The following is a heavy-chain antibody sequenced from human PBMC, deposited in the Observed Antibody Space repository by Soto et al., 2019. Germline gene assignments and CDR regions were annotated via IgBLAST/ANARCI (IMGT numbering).Heavy chain of an antibody. CDR3: ARGGVSTRTFDY. D-gene: IGHD3-3*01. J-gene: IGHJ4*02. CDR2: IYPSDSDT. Sequence: PGEPLKISCNGSGYNFAVYWIALVRQMPGKGLELMGIIYPSDSDTRYRPSFQGQVTTSADKSISSAYLQWSSLRASDTAMYYCARGGVSTRTFDYWGQGTPVTVS. CDR1: GYNFAVYW. V-gene: IGHV5-51*01.